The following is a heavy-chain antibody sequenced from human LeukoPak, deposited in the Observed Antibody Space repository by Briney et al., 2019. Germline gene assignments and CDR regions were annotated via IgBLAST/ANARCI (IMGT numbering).Heavy chain of an antibody. CDR2: IYYSGST. CDR3: ARERRKEYYGSGGYYNFFDY. CDR1: GGSISSGGYY. J-gene: IGHJ4*02. V-gene: IGHV4-31*03. Sequence: SETLSLTCTVSGGSISSGGYYWSWIRQHPGKGLEWIGYIYYSGSTYYNPSLKSRVTISVDTSKNQFSLKLSSVTAADTAVYYCARERRKEYYGSGGYYNFFDYWGQGTLVTVSS. D-gene: IGHD3-10*01.